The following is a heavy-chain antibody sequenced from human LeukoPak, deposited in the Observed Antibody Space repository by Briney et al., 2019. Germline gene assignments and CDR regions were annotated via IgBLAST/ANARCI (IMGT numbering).Heavy chain of an antibody. CDR3: ARDNFFYYKDV. CDR1: GGSIGSGTYF. D-gene: IGHD3-10*01. CDR2: VYSSGTT. J-gene: IGHJ6*04. Sequence: SETLSLTCSVSGGSIGSGTYFWSWIRQPAGKGLEWIGRVYSSGTTNYNPSLKSRVTISIDTSKNEFSLQLSSVTAADAAVYYCARDNFFYYKDVWGKGTTVTVSS. V-gene: IGHV4-61*02.